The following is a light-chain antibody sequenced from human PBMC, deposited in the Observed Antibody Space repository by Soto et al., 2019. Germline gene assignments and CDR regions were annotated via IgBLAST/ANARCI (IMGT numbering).Light chain of an antibody. CDR2: DVS. V-gene: IGLV2-14*01. CDR1: SSDVGGYNY. Sequence: QSVLTQPASVSGSPGQSITISCTGTSSDVGGYNYVSWYQQHPGKAPKLMIYDVSYRPSGVSNRFSGSKSGNTASPTISGLQAEDEADYYCSSYTSSSTLVFGGGTKLTVL. J-gene: IGLJ2*01. CDR3: SSYTSSSTLV.